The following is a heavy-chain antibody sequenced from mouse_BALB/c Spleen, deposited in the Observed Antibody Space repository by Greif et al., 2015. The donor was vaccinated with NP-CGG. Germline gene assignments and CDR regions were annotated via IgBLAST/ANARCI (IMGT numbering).Heavy chain of an antibody. Sequence: EVQGVESGGGLVKPGGSLKLSCAASGFTFSSYAMSWVRQTPEKRLEWVATISSGGSYTYYPDSVKGRFTISRDNAKNTLYLQMSSLRSEDTATYYCASYDGYYEYYFDYWGQGTTLTVSS. CDR2: ISSGGSYT. D-gene: IGHD2-3*01. CDR1: GFTFSSYA. CDR3: ASYDGYYEYYFDY. V-gene: IGHV5-9-3*01. J-gene: IGHJ2*01.